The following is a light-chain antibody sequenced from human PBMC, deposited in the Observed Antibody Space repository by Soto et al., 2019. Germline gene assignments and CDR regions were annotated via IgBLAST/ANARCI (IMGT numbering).Light chain of an antibody. Sequence: EIVLTQSPGTLSLSPGERATLSCRASQSVSSSYLAWYQQKPGQAPRLLIYGASSRATGIPDRFSGSGSGTDFTLTISRLEPEDFEVYYCQQYDSSRCTFGQGTKLEIK. CDR2: GAS. CDR3: QQYDSSRCT. CDR1: QSVSSSY. J-gene: IGKJ2*02. V-gene: IGKV3-20*01.